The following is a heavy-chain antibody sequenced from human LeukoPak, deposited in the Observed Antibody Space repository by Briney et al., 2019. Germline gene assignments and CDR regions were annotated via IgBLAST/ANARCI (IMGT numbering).Heavy chain of an antibody. V-gene: IGHV3-23*01. CDR3: AKASLEASYYDFWSGYPSQFDY. CDR1: GFTFSSYA. J-gene: IGHJ4*02. D-gene: IGHD3-3*01. CDR2: ISGSGGST. Sequence: GGTLRLSCAASGFTFSSYAMSWVRQAPGKGLEWVSAISGSGGSTYYADSVKGRFTISRDNSKNTLYLQMNSLRAEDTAVYYCAKASLEASYYDFWSGYPSQFDYWGQGTLVTVSS.